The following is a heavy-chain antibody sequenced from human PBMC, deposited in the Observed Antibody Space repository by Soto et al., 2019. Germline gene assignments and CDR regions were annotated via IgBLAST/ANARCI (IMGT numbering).Heavy chain of an antibody. CDR3: ARRGYSSSWYYYYSYGMDV. Sequence: QVQLVQSGAEVKKPGASVKVSCKASGYTFTSYDINWVRQATGQGLEWMGWMNPNSGNTGYAQKFQGRVTMTRNTSISTAYMELSSLRSESTAVYCCARRGYSSSWYYYYSYGMDVWGQGTTVTVSS. J-gene: IGHJ6*02. CDR1: GYTFTSYD. D-gene: IGHD6-13*01. CDR2: MNPNSGNT. V-gene: IGHV1-8*01.